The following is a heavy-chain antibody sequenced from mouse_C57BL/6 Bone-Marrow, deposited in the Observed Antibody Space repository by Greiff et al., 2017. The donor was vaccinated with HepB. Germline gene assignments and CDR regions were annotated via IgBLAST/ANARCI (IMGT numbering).Heavy chain of an antibody. D-gene: IGHD1-2*01. CDR1: GYSITSGYY. V-gene: IGHV3-6*01. CDR3: ARDRYYGPWYFDV. Sequence: VQLKQSGPGLVKPSQSLSLTCSVTGYSITSGYYWNWIRQFPGNKLEWMGYISYDGSNNYNPSLKNRISITRDTSKNQFFLKLNSVTTEDTATYYGARDRYYGPWYFDVWGTGTTVTVSS. CDR2: ISYDGSN. J-gene: IGHJ1*03.